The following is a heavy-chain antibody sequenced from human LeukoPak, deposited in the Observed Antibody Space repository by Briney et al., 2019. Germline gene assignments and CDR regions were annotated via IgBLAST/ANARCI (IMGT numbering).Heavy chain of an antibody. CDR3: ARTPDYVWSFDY. D-gene: IGHD3-16*01. CDR2: ISAYNGNT. CDR1: GYTFTGYY. Sequence: APVKVSCKASGYTFTGYYMHWVRQAPGQGLEWMGWISAYNGNTNYAQKLQGRVTMTTDTSTSTAYMELRSLRSDDTAVYYCARTPDYVWSFDYWGQGTLVTVSS. J-gene: IGHJ4*02. V-gene: IGHV1-18*04.